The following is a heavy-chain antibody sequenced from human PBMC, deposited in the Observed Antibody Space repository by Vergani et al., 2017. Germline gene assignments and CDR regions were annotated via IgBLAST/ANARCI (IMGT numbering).Heavy chain of an antibody. J-gene: IGHJ4*02. V-gene: IGHV3-23*01. CDR1: GFTFNIYA. Sequence: EVQLLESGGGSAQPGESLRLSCVASGFTFNIYAMSWVRQAPGKGLEWVSTITYNGGRTYYADSVTGRFTISRDNSKNTLFLQLKTLRAEDTGVYYCAKDYNIMGALHYWGQGTLVAVSS. D-gene: IGHD5-12*01. CDR3: AKDYNIMGALHY. CDR2: ITYNGGRT.